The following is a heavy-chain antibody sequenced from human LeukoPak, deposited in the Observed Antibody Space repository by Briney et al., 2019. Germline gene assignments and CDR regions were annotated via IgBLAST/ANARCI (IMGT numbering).Heavy chain of an antibody. Sequence: PGGSLRLSCAASGFTFSSYSMNWVRQAPGKGLEWVSYISSSSSTIYYADSVKGRFTISRDNAKNSLYLQMNSLRAEDTAVYYCARDLPYYYGSGNDYWGQGTLVTVSS. V-gene: IGHV3-48*01. J-gene: IGHJ4*02. CDR1: GFTFSSYS. CDR3: ARDLPYYYGSGNDY. CDR2: ISSSSSTI. D-gene: IGHD3-10*01.